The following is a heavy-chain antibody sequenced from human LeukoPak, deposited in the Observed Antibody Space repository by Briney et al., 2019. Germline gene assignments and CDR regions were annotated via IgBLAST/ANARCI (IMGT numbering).Heavy chain of an antibody. Sequence: GGSLRLSCAASGFTFDDYGMSWVRQAPGKGLEWVSGINWNGGSTGYADSVKGRFTISRDNAKNSLYLQMNSLRAEDTALYHCASLSGVGVKWGAFDIWGQGTMVTVSS. CDR3: ASLSGVGVKWGAFDI. V-gene: IGHV3-20*01. CDR1: GFTFDDYG. CDR2: INWNGGST. D-gene: IGHD1-26*01. J-gene: IGHJ3*02.